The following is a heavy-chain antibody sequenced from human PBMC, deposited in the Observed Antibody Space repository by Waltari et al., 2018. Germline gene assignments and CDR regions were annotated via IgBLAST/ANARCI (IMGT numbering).Heavy chain of an antibody. D-gene: IGHD5-18*01. CDR2: NYYSGST. CDR3: ARQTWIQLWLYAFDI. J-gene: IGHJ3*02. V-gene: IGHV4-39*01. Sequence: LQLQESGTGLVKPSENMSNTCTVSGGSHNSQSYYWGWIRQPPGKGPEWIGSNYYSGSTYYNPSLKSRVTISVDTSKNQFSRKLSSVTAADTAVYYCARQTWIQLWLYAFDIWGQGTMVTVSS. CDR1: GGSHNSQSYY.